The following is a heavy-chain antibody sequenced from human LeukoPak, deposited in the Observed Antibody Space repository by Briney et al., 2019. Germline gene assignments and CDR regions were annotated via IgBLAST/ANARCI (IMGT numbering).Heavy chain of an antibody. CDR2: ISSSGSTI. CDR3: ARVSGYEGSGDNWFDP. V-gene: IGHV3-48*04. Sequence: GGSLRLSCAASGFTFSSYSMNWVRQAPGKGLEWVSYISSSGSTIYYADSVKGRFTISRDNAKNSLYLQMNSLRAEDTAVYYCARVSGYEGSGDNWFDPWGQGTLVTVSS. D-gene: IGHD5-12*01. J-gene: IGHJ5*02. CDR1: GFTFSSYS.